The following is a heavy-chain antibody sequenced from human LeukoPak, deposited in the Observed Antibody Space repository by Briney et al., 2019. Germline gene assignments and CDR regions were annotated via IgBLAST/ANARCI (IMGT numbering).Heavy chain of an antibody. CDR1: GYTFTSYY. CDR3: ARAGLNLNYNSFDP. J-gene: IGHJ5*02. CDR2: INPSGGST. D-gene: IGHD1-7*01. Sequence: ASVKVSCKASGYTFTSYYMHWVRQAPGQGLEWMGIINPSGGSTSYAQKSQGRVTMTRDMSTSTAYMELRSLRSDDTAVYYCARAGLNLNYNSFDPWGQGTLVTVSS. V-gene: IGHV1-46*01.